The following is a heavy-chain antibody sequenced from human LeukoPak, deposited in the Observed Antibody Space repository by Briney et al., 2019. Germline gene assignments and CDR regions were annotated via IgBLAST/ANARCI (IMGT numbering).Heavy chain of an antibody. CDR2: ISPGDSDT. V-gene: IGHV5-51*01. CDR3: ATPNYDSSGYYPEYFQH. CDR1: GYIFSTYW. J-gene: IGHJ1*01. Sequence: GESLKISCKGSGYIFSTYWIGWVRQMPGKGPEWMGIISPGDSDTRYSPSFQGQVTISVDKSISTAYLQWSSLKASDTAMYYCATPNYDSSGYYPEYFQHWGQGTLVTVSS. D-gene: IGHD3-22*01.